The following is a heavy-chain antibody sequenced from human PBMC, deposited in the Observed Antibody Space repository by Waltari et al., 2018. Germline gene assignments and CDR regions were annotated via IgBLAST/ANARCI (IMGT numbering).Heavy chain of an antibody. D-gene: IGHD2-2*02. V-gene: IGHV4-39*07. CDR2: IYYSGST. Sequence: QLQLQESGPGLVKPSETLSLTCTVSGGSISSSSYYWGWLRQSPGKGLEWIGSIYYSGSTYYNPSLKSRVTISVDTSKNQFSLKLSSVTAADTAVYYCVVYAVVVPAAIPDYWGQGTLVTVSS. CDR3: VVYAVVVPAAIPDY. CDR1: GGSISSSSYY. J-gene: IGHJ4*02.